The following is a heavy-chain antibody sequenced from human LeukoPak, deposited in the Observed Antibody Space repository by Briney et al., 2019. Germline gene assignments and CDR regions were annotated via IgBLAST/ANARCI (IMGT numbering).Heavy chain of an antibody. CDR2: ISGSGGST. Sequence: QPGGSLRLSCAASGFTFSSYAMSWVRQAPGKGLEWVSAISGSGGSTYYADSVKGRFTISRDNSKNTLYLQMNSLRAENTAVYYCAKGGTVLGFLEWLLGGSYFDYWGQGTLVTVSS. V-gene: IGHV3-23*01. CDR1: GFTFSSYA. D-gene: IGHD3-3*01. J-gene: IGHJ4*02. CDR3: AKGGTVLGFLEWLLGGSYFDY.